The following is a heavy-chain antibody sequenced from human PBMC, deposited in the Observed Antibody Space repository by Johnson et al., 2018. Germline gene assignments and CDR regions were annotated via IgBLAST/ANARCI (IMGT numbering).Heavy chain of an antibody. CDR1: GFSFSTYW. CDR2: IKQDGSEK. J-gene: IGHJ6*03. CDR3: ASYYYYYMDV. V-gene: IGHV3-7*01. Sequence: EVQLVESGGGLVQPGRSLRLSCAASGFSFSTYWMSWVRQAPGKGLEWVANIKQDGSEKYYVDSVKGRFTVSRDNARNSLYLQMNSLRAEDTAVYYCASYYYYYMDVWGKGTTVTVSS.